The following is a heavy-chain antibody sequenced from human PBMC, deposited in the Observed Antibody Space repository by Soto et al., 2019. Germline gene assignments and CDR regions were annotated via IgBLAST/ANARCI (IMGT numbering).Heavy chain of an antibody. J-gene: IGHJ4*02. Sequence: QVQLVESGGGLVKPGGSLRLSCAASGFTFSDYYMSWIRQTPGKGLEWVSYISATKNYTDYADSVKGRFTISRDNARNSVYLQMNSLRAEDTAIYYCARDLGCSPLWDSWGQGTLVTVSS. D-gene: IGHD3-10*02. CDR1: GFTFSDYY. CDR2: ISATKNYT. CDR3: ARDLGCSPLWDS. V-gene: IGHV3-11*05.